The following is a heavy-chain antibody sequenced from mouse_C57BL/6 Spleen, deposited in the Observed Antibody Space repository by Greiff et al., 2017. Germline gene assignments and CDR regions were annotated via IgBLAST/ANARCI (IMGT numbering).Heavy chain of an antibody. J-gene: IGHJ1*03. CDR1: GFTFSDYY. CDR2: INYDGSST. CDR3: ARALYDHYWYFDV. V-gene: IGHV5-16*01. D-gene: IGHD2-3*01. Sequence: EVKLVESEGGLVQPGSSMKLSCTASGFTFSDYYMAWVRQVPEKGLEWVANINYDGSSTYYLDSLKSRFIISRDNAKNILYLQMSSLKSEDTATYYCARALYDHYWYFDVWGTGTTVTVSS.